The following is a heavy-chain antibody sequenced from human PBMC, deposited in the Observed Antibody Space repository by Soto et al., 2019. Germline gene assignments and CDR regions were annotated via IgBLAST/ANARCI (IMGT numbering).Heavy chain of an antibody. CDR2: FIPILGIA. CDR3: ARSGYYDIRGGAFDI. CDR1: GGTFSSYT. J-gene: IGHJ3*02. D-gene: IGHD3-3*01. V-gene: IGHV1-69*02. Sequence: QVQLVQSGAEVQKPGSSVKVSCKASGGTFSSYTISWVRQAPGQGLGWRGRFIPILGIANYAPKFQASDTITANKYTSTAYMELSSLRSEDTAVYYCARSGYYDIRGGAFDIWGQGTMVTVSS.